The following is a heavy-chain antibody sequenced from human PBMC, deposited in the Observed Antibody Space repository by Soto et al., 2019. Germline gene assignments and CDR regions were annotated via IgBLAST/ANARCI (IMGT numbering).Heavy chain of an antibody. Sequence: SETLSLTCTVSGGSISDYYWTWIRQPPGKGLEWIGYVYYSGSTKYNPSLKSRVTISVDTSKNQFSLKLSSVTAADTAVYNCARQDTAMAYDAFDIWGQGTMVTVSS. CDR1: GGSISDYY. CDR3: ARQDTAMAYDAFDI. J-gene: IGHJ3*02. CDR2: VYYSGST. D-gene: IGHD5-18*01. V-gene: IGHV4-59*08.